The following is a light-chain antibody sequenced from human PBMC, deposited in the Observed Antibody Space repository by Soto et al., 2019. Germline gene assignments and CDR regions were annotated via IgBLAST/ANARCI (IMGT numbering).Light chain of an antibody. CDR2: GAS. CDR1: QSVTSSY. J-gene: IGKJ1*01. Sequence: EIVLTQSPGTLSLSPGERATLSCRASQSVTSSYLAWYQQKPGQAPRPLIYGASSRATGIPGRFSGSGSGTDFTLTIDRLEPEDFAVYYCQQYGSSPPWTFGQGTKVDIK. V-gene: IGKV3-20*01. CDR3: QQYGSSPPWT.